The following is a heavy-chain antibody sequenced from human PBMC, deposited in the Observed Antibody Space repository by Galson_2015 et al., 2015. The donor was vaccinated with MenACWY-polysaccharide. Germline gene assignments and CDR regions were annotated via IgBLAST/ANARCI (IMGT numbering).Heavy chain of an antibody. CDR1: GFTFTSSA. D-gene: IGHD1-26*01. V-gene: IGHV1-58*02. Sequence: SVKVSCKASGFTFTSSAMQWVRQARGQRLEWIGWIVVGSGNTNYAQKFQERVTITRDMSTSTAYMELSSLRSEDTAVYYCAAAYRGWEPSFDLWGRGTLVTVSS. CDR2: IVVGSGNT. J-gene: IGHJ2*01. CDR3: AAAYRGWEPSFDL.